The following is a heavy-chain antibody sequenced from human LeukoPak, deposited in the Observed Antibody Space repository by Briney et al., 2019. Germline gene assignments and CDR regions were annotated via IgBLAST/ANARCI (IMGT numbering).Heavy chain of an antibody. Sequence: ASVKVSCKASGYTFTSYDINWVRQATGQGLEWMGWMNPNSGNTGYAQKFQGRVTMTRNTSISIAYMELSSLRSEDTAVYYCARFASDYDYIWGSYRRRWFDPWGQGTLVTVSS. CDR2: MNPNSGNT. D-gene: IGHD3-16*02. V-gene: IGHV1-8*01. CDR3: ARFASDYDYIWGSYRRRWFDP. CDR1: GYTFTSYD. J-gene: IGHJ5*02.